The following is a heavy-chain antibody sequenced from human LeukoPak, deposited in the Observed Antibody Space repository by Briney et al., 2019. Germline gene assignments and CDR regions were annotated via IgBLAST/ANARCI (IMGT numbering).Heavy chain of an antibody. V-gene: IGHV4-39*01. CDR2: LYYSGST. Sequence: PSETLSLTCTVSGGSISSASYFWGWIRQPPGKGLEWIGTLYYSGSTYNSASLKSRVTMSGDTSRNQFSLRLSSVNAADTAVYYCAKAGVRYSDSSALYAFDFWGPGTMVTVSS. J-gene: IGHJ3*01. D-gene: IGHD3-22*01. CDR3: AKAGVRYSDSSALYAFDF. CDR1: GGSISSASYF.